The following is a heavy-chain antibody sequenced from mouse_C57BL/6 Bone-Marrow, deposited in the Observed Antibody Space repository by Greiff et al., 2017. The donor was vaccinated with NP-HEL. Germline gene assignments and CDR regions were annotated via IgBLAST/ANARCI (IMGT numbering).Heavy chain of an antibody. J-gene: IGHJ1*03. Sequence: EVQLKQSGAELVRPGASVKLSCTASGFNITDDYMHWVKQRPEQGLEWIGWIDPENGDTEYASKFQGKATITADTSSNTAYLQLSSLTSEDTAVYYCTTPPYYYGSSYWYFDVWGTGTTVTVSS. CDR1: GFNITDDY. CDR2: IDPENGDT. D-gene: IGHD1-1*01. CDR3: TTPPYYYGSSYWYFDV. V-gene: IGHV14-4*01.